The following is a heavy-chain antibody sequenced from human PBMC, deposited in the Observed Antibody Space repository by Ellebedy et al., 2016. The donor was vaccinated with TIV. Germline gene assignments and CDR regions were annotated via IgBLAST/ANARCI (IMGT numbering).Heavy chain of an antibody. CDR2: INSDGSTP. CDR3: ARSGGSGKLWD. D-gene: IGHD3-10*01. V-gene: IGHV3-74*01. J-gene: IGHJ4*02. Sequence: GESLKISCAASGFTFSNYWMHWVRQAPGKGLVWVSRINSDGSTPIYADSVKGRFTVSRDNAKNMLYLQMNSLRAEDKAVYYCARSGGSGKLWDWGQGNLVTVSS. CDR1: GFTFSNYW.